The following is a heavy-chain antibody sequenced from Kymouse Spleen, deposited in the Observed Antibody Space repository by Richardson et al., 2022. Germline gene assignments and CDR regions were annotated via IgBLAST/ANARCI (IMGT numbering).Heavy chain of an antibody. CDR1: GGSISSGGYY. CDR3: ARDRDYYGSGSYYYYYYYYGMDV. CDR2: IYYSGST. D-gene: IGHD3-10*01. V-gene: IGHV4-31*03. J-gene: IGHJ6*02. Sequence: QVQLQESGPGLVKPSQTLSLTCTVSGGSISSGGYYWSWIRQHPGKGLEWIGYIYYSGSTYYNPSLKSRVTISVDTSKNQFSLKLSSVTAADTAVYYCARDRDYYGSGSYYYYYYYYGMDVWGQGTTVTVSS.